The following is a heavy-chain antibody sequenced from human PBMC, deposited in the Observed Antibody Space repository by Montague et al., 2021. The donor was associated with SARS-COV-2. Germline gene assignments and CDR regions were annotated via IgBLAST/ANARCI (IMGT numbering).Heavy chain of an antibody. V-gene: IGHV4-31*03. D-gene: IGHD2-21*02. CDR2: IYYSGST. CDR3: ARVHIGVVTAMRYFDL. Sequence: TLSLTCTVSGGSISSGGYYWSWIRQHPGKGLEWNVYIYYSGSTYYNPSLKSRVTISVDTSKNQFSLKLSSVTAADTAVYYCARVHIGVVTAMRYFDLWGRGTLVTVSS. J-gene: IGHJ2*01. CDR1: GGSISSGGYY.